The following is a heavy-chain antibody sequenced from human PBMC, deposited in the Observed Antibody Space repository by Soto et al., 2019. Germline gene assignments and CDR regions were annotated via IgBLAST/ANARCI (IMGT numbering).Heavy chain of an antibody. D-gene: IGHD5-12*01. Sequence: QITLKESGPALVRPTQTLTLTCSCSGFSLTTRGVAVGWIRQPPGKALEWLALIFWDDDKWYSPSLRSRLTITEDTSKNQVVLTMTNMDPVDTATYYCAHRSRGYAYYFDQCGQGTLVTVSS. CDR2: IFWDDDK. V-gene: IGHV2-5*02. CDR1: GFSLTTRGVA. CDR3: AHRSRGYAYYFDQ. J-gene: IGHJ4*02.